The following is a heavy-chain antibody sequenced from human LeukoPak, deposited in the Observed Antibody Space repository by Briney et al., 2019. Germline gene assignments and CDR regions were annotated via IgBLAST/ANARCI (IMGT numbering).Heavy chain of an antibody. D-gene: IGHD5-18*01. Sequence: QAGGSLRLSCAASGFTVSTNFMNWVRQAPGRGLEWVSVMYSGGTTSYADSVKGRFTISRDNSKNTVSLQMNSLRIDDTAVYYCAREGYSSGSRTGIDYWGQGTLVTVSS. CDR2: MYSGGTT. V-gene: IGHV3-53*05. CDR3: AREGYSSGSRTGIDY. J-gene: IGHJ4*02. CDR1: GFTVSTNF.